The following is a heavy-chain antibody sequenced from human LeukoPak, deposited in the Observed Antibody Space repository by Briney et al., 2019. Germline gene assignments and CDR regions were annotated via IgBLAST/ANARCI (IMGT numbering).Heavy chain of an antibody. CDR1: GYTFTSYD. Sequence: GASVTVSCTASGYTFTSYDINWVRQATGQGLEWMGWMNPNSGNTGYAQKFQGRVTMTRNTSISTAYMELSSLRSEDTAVYYCARGRGETVLGSDAFDIWGQGTMVTVSS. J-gene: IGHJ3*02. CDR3: ARGRGETVLGSDAFDI. V-gene: IGHV1-8*01. CDR2: MNPNSGNT. D-gene: IGHD3-10*01.